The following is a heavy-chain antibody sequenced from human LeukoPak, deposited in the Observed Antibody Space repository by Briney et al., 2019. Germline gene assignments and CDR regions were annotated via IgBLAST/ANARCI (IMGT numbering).Heavy chain of an antibody. Sequence: GGSLRLSCAASGFTFSSYWMSWVRQAPGKGLEWVANIKQDGSEKYYVDSVKGRFTISRDNAKNSLYLQMNSLRAEDTAVYYCARGSSNWNYGLFDYWGQGTLVTVSS. J-gene: IGHJ4*02. CDR3: ARGSSNWNYGLFDY. D-gene: IGHD1-7*01. CDR2: IKQDGSEK. CDR1: GFTFSSYW. V-gene: IGHV3-7*01.